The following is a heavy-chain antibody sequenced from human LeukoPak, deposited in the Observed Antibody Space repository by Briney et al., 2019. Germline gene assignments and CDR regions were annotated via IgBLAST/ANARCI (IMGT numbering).Heavy chain of an antibody. CDR3: ARTSIAARRADFDY. CDR2: INSNSGGT. Sequence: ATVRVSCKTSGYTFTDYYIHWMRQAPGQGLEWMGWINSNSGGTSYAQKFQGRVTLTRDTPARTAFMELNRLTSDDTAVYYCARTSIAARRADFDYWGQGTVVTVSS. J-gene: IGHJ4*02. D-gene: IGHD6-6*01. CDR1: GYTFTDYY. V-gene: IGHV1-2*02.